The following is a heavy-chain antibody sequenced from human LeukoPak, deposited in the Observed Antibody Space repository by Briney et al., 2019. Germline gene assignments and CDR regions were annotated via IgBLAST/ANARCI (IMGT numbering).Heavy chain of an antibody. J-gene: IGHJ4*02. V-gene: IGHV1-18*01. CDR2: ISAYNGNI. D-gene: IGHD2-8*01. Sequence: ASVKVSCKASTYTFTNYGVYWVRQAPGQGLEWMGWISAYNGNIHYAQNFQDRVTMTTDTSTSTAYMDLRSLRSDDTAVYYCAGSLGYCTSNVCYLKYWGQGTLVTVSS. CDR3: AGSLGYCTSNVCYLKY. CDR1: TYTFTNYG.